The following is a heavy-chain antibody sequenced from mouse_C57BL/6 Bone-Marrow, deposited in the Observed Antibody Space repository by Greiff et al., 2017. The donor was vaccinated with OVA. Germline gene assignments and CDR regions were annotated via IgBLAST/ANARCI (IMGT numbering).Heavy chain of an antibody. CDR3: ARCHFITTGIAARYFDV. J-gene: IGHJ1*03. D-gene: IGHD1-1*01. CDR2: ILPGSGST. Sequence: VQLQQSGAELMKPGASVKLSCKATGYTFTGYWLEWVKQRPGHGLEWIGEILPGSGSTNYNEKFKGKATFTADTSSNTAYMQLSSLTTEDSAIYDCARCHFITTGIAARYFDVWGTGTTVTVSS. CDR1: GYTFTGYW. V-gene: IGHV1-9*01.